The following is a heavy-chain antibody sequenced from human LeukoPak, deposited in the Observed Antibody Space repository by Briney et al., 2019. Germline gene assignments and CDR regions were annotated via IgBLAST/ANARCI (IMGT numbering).Heavy chain of an antibody. D-gene: IGHD6-13*01. Sequence: PSETLSLTCAVYGGSFSGYYWSWLRQPPGKGLEWIGEINHSGSTNYNPSLKSRVTISVDTSKNQFSLKLSSVTAADTAVYYCARDYSSSSDWYFDLWGRGTLVTVSS. CDR3: ARDYSSSSDWYFDL. V-gene: IGHV4-34*01. CDR1: GGSFSGYY. J-gene: IGHJ2*01. CDR2: INHSGST.